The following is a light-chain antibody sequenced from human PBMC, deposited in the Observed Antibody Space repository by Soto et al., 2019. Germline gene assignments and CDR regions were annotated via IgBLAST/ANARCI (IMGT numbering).Light chain of an antibody. CDR3: KQSYSTPRT. Sequence: DIQMTQSPSSLSSSVGDRVTITCRACQSISSYLNWYQQKPGKAPKLLIYAASSLQSGVPSRFSGSGSGTDFTLTISSLQPEDFATYYCKQSYSTPRTFGQGTKVEIX. CDR2: AAS. V-gene: IGKV1-39*01. J-gene: IGKJ1*01. CDR1: QSISSY.